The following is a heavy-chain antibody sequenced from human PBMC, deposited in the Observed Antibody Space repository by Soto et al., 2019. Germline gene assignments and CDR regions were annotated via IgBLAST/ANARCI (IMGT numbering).Heavy chain of an antibody. J-gene: IGHJ4*02. Sequence: EVQLLDSGGGSVQPGGSLRLSCAASGFTFSTYDMSWVRQTPWKGLEWVSTINGRGRNADYADSVKGRFTISRDNSKNMLYLQMNSLIADDTAVYYCAYRTGFDYWGQGVLVTVSS. CDR3: AYRTGFDY. V-gene: IGHV3-23*01. CDR1: GFTFSTYD. CDR2: INGRGRNA.